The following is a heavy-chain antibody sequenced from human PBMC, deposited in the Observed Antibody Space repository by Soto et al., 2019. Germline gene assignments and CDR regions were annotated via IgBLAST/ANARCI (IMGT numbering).Heavy chain of an antibody. CDR2: IHSTGRT. CDR1: GGSISSGSYY. CDR3: ARTDSAARLAACY. D-gene: IGHD3-16*01. Sequence: SDTVSLTCTVSGGSISSGSYYWSWMRQPPGKGLEWIAYIHSTGRTDYNPSLKSRVTISVDTTNKHSSLKLTSVTSADTAVYYCARTDSAARLAACYWGHGTLVNVSS. V-gene: IGHV4-61*03. J-gene: IGHJ4*01.